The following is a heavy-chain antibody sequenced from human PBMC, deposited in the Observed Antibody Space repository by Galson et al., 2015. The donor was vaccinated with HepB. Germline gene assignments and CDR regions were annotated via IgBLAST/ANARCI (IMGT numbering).Heavy chain of an antibody. V-gene: IGHV3-23*01. J-gene: IGHJ4*02. CDR1: GFTFSNYA. CDR3: AKQRDGDKWELVDN. Sequence: SLRLSCAASGFTFSNYAMSWVRQAPGKGLEWVSSISGSRGTTYSADSVKGRFTISRDNSKNTLYLQMDSLRAEDTAIYYCAKQRDGDKWELVDNWGQGTLVTVSS. CDR2: ISGSRGTT. D-gene: IGHD1-26*01.